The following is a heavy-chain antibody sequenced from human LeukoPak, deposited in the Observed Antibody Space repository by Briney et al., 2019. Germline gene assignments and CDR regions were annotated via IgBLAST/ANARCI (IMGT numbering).Heavy chain of an antibody. CDR2: ISSSGSTI. CDR1: GFTFSSYE. J-gene: IGHJ6*04. CDR3: ARVGYSSSSDEDV. V-gene: IGHV3-48*03. Sequence: GGSLRLSCAASGFTFSSYEMNWVRQAPGKGLEWVSYISSSGSTIYYADSVKGRFTISRDNAKNSLYLQMNSLRAEDTAVYYCARVGYSSSSDEDVWGKGTTVTVSS. D-gene: IGHD6-6*01.